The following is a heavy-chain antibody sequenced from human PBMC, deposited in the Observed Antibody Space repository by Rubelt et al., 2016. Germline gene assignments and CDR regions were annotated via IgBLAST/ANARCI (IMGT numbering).Heavy chain of an antibody. CDR3: ASLGIAVAGTFGDFDY. CDR1: GVTFSTYG. Sequence: QEQLVESGGGVVQPGRSLRLSCAASGVTFSTYGMHWVRQAPGKGLEWVAVIWYDGSNKYYADSVKGRFTISRDNSKNTLYLQMNSLRVEDTAVYYCASLGIAVAGTFGDFDYWGQGTLVTVSS. V-gene: IGHV3-33*01. J-gene: IGHJ4*02. D-gene: IGHD6-19*01. CDR2: IWYDGSNK.